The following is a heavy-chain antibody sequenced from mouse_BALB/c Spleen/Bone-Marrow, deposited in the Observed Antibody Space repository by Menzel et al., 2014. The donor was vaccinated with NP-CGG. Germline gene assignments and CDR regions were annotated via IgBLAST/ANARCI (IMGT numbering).Heavy chain of an antibody. Sequence: EVQLVESGPSLVKPSQTLSLTCSVTGDSIXSGYWNWIRKFPGNKLEYMGYITYSGNTYYNPSLISRISITRDTSKNQYYLQLNSVTTEDTATYYCTRDYYGPWGQGTSLTVSS. V-gene: IGHV3-8*02. CDR2: ITYSGNT. CDR1: GDSIXSGY. CDR3: TRDYYGP. J-gene: IGHJ2*02. D-gene: IGHD1-2*01.